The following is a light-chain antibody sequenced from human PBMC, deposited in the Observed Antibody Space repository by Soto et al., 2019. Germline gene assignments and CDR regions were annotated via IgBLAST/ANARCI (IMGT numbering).Light chain of an antibody. CDR3: QQYYGTPLT. Sequence: DFVMTQSPDSLAVSLGERATINCKSSQSVLYSSNNKNYLAWYQRKPGQPPKLLISWASTRESGVPDRFSGSGSGTDFPLTISSLQAEDVAVYYCQQYYGTPLTFGGGTKVEIK. CDR2: WAS. CDR1: QSVLYSSNNKNY. V-gene: IGKV4-1*01. J-gene: IGKJ4*01.